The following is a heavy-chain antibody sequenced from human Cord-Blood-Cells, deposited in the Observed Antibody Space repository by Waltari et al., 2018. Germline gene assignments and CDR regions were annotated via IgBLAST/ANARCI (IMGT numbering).Heavy chain of an antibody. V-gene: IGHV1-2*02. CDR2: INPNSGGT. J-gene: IGHJ4*02. CDR3: ASAYGDYY. D-gene: IGHD4-17*01. CDR1: GYTFTGYY. Sequence: QVQLVQSGAEVKKPGASVKVSCKASGYTFTGYYMHWVRQAPGQGLEGMGWINPNSGGTKHAQKFQGRVTMTRDTSISTAYMGLSRLRSDDTAVYYCASAYGDYYWGQGTLVTVSS.